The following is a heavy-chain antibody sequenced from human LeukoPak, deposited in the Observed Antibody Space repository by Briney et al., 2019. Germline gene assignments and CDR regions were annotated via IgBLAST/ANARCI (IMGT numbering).Heavy chain of an antibody. V-gene: IGHV4-59*06. Sequence: SETLSLTCTVSGGSISSYYWSWIRQHPGKGLEWIGYIYYSGSTYYNPSLKSRVTISVDTSKNQFSLKLSSVTAADTAVYYCARRGSFNWFDPWGQGTLVTVSS. CDR3: ARRGSFNWFDP. CDR1: GGSISSYY. CDR2: IYYSGST. J-gene: IGHJ5*02. D-gene: IGHD1-26*01.